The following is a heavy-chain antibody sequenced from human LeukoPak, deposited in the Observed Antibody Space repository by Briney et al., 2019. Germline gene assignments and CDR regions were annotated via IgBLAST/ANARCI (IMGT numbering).Heavy chain of an antibody. CDR2: INHSGDT. V-gene: IGHV4-34*01. D-gene: IGHD3-10*01. CDR1: GGSFSGYY. CDR3: AGGYGLPH. Sequence: KRPETSHLTCAVYGGSFSGYYWSWIGQPPGKGLELIGEINHSGDTNYNPSLKSRVTISVDTSKNQFSLKVSSVTAADTAVYYCAGGYGLPHWGHGTLVTVSS. J-gene: IGHJ4*01.